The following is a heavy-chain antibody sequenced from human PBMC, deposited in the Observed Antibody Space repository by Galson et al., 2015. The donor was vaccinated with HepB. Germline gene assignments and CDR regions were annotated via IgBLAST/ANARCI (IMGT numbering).Heavy chain of an antibody. V-gene: IGHV3-15*01. CDR3: ATYIYAYSRY. J-gene: IGHJ4*02. D-gene: IGHD2-15*01. Sequence: SLRLSCAASGFTFNNAWMSWVRQAPGKGLEWVGRIYSRADGGATDYAAPVKGRFTISRDDSKDTLYLHMNYLETEDTAIYYCATYIYAYSRYWGQGILVSVSS. CDR1: GFTFNNAW. CDR2: IYSRADGGAT.